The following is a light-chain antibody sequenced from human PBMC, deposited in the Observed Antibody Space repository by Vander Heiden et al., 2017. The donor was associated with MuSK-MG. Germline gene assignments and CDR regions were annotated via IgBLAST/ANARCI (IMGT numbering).Light chain of an antibody. CDR3: QQSYSTPPLT. CDR2: DAS. Sequence: DIQVTPSPSPLSASVGDRVIITCRASQSISRYLNWYQQKPGKAPKLLIYDASSLQSGVPSRFSGSGSGTDFTLTISSLQPDDFATYYCQQSYSTPPLTFGGGTKVEIK. CDR1: QSISRY. V-gene: IGKV1-39*01. J-gene: IGKJ4*01.